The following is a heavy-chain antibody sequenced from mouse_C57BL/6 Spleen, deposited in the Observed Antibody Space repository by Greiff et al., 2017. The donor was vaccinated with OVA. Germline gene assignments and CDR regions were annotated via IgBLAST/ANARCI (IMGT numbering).Heavy chain of an antibody. CDR3: ARWVYSNYEAWFAY. V-gene: IGHV1-53*01. Sequence: QVQLQQSGTELVKPGASVKLSCKASGYTFTSYWMHWVKQRPGQGLEWIGNINPSNGGTNYNEKFKSKATLTVDKSSSTAYMQLSSLTSEDSAVYYCARWVYSNYEAWFAYWGQGTLVTVSA. CDR2: INPSNGGT. D-gene: IGHD2-5*01. CDR1: GYTFTSYW. J-gene: IGHJ3*01.